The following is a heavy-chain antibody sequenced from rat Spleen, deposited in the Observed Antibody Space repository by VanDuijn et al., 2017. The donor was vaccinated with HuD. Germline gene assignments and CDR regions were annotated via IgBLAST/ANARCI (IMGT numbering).Heavy chain of an antibody. CDR3: ARHTRVWWFAY. Sequence: EVQLVESDGGLVQPGRSLKLSCAASGFTFSSFPMAWVRQAPKKGLEWVASISPSGSTTHYRDSVRGRFTISRDNAKSTLYLQMNSLRSEDTATYYCARHTRVWWFAYWGQGTLVSVSS. CDR1: GFTFSSFP. D-gene: IGHD1-11*01. V-gene: IGHV5-46*01. J-gene: IGHJ3*01. CDR2: ISPSGSTT.